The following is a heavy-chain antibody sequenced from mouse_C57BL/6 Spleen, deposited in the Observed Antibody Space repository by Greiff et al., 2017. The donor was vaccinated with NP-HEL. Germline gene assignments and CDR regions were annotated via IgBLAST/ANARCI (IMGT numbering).Heavy chain of an antibody. CDR1: GYTFTSYW. D-gene: IGHD2-2*01. CDR2: IDPSDSET. V-gene: IGHV1-52*01. CDR3: ARGGYGYWYFDV. Sequence: VQLQQPGAELVRPGSSVKLSCKASGYTFTSYWMHWVKQRPIQGLEWIGNIDPSDSETHYNQKFKDKATLTVDKSSSTAYMQLSSLTSEDSAVYYCARGGYGYWYFDVWGTGTTVTVSS. J-gene: IGHJ1*03.